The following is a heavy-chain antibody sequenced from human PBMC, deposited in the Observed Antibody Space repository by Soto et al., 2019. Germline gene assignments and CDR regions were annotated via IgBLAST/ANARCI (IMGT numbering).Heavy chain of an antibody. CDR3: AHIVVAGLGYYFDY. Sequence: QITLKESGPTLVKHTQTLTLTCTFSGFSLSSTRMAVGWIRQPPGKALEWLALIYWDDDKRYSPFLKSRLTNTKDTSKNQVVLTMSNMDPVDTARYYCAHIVVAGLGYYFDYWGQGTLVTVSS. J-gene: IGHJ4*02. V-gene: IGHV2-5*02. D-gene: IGHD6-19*01. CDR1: GFSLSSTRMA. CDR2: IYWDDDK.